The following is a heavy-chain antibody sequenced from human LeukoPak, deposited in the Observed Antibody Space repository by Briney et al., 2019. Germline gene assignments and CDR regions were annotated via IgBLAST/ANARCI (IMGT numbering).Heavy chain of an antibody. Sequence: ASVKVSCKASGYTFIDYWMHWVRQAPGQGLEWMGRINLKSGGINYAQKFQGRVTMTRDTSISTAYMELRSLRSDDTAVYYCAGTGNWNYDLDYWGQGTLVTVSS. CDR2: INLKSGGI. J-gene: IGHJ4*02. D-gene: IGHD1-7*01. CDR3: AGTGNWNYDLDY. V-gene: IGHV1-2*06. CDR1: GYTFIDYW.